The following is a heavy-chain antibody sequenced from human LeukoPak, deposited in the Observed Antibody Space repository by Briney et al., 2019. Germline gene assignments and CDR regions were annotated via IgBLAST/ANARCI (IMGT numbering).Heavy chain of an antibody. D-gene: IGHD1-14*01. CDR2: ISGSGGST. CDR3: ARGGILVYYYYGMDV. Sequence: GGSLRLSCATSGFTFSSYAMSWVRQAPGKGLEWVSAISGSGGSTYYADSVKGRFTISRDNSKNTLYPQMNSLRAEDTAVYYCARGGILVYYYYGMDVWGKGTTVTVSS. J-gene: IGHJ6*04. V-gene: IGHV3-23*01. CDR1: GFTFSSYA.